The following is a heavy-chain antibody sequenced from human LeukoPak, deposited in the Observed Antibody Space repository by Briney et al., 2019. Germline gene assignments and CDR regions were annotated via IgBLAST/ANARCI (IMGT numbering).Heavy chain of an antibody. J-gene: IGHJ4*02. CDR1: GFTFSSYA. Sequence: GGSLRLSCVASGFTFSSYAMSWVRQAPGKGLVWVSRINSDGSSTSYADSVKGRFTISRDNAKNTLYLQMNSLRAEDTAVYYCARDGGLTGIAAAGIGYWGQGTLVTVSS. CDR3: ARDGGLTGIAAAGIGY. V-gene: IGHV3-74*01. CDR2: INSDGSST. D-gene: IGHD6-13*01.